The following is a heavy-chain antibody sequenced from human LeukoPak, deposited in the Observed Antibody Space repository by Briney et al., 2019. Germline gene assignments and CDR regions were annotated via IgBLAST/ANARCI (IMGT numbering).Heavy chain of an antibody. CDR2: IWYDGSNK. CDR3: ARGPDYYYMDV. J-gene: IGHJ6*03. CDR1: GFTFSSYG. V-gene: IGHV3-33*01. Sequence: GRSLRLSCAASGFTFSSYGMHWVRQAPGKGLEWVAVIWYDGSNKYYADSVKGRFTISRDNSKDTLYLQMNSLRAEDTAVYYCARGPDYYYMDVWGKGTTVTVSS.